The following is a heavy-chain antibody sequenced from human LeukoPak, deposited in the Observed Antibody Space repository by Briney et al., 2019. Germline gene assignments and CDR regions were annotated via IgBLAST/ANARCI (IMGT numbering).Heavy chain of an antibody. CDR3: VRGYSFGPYGMDV. CDR1: GFPFSSYV. V-gene: IGHV3-64D*09. J-gene: IGHJ6*02. Sequence: GGSLRLSCSASGFPFSSYVMHWVRQAPGKGLEYVSAISDSGGSTYCADSVKGRFTISRDNSKNTLYLQMSSLRAEDTAVYFCVRGYSFGPYGMDVWGQGTTVTVSS. CDR2: ISDSGGST. D-gene: IGHD2-15*01.